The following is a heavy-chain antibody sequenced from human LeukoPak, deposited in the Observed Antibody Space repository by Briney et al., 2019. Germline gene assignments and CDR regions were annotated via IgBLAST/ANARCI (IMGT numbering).Heavy chain of an antibody. Sequence: PGGSLRLSCAASEFTFSNYAMTWVRQAPGKGLEWVSGILDSGGSAYYADSVKGRFTISRDNSKNTLYLQMNSMRAEDTAVYYCAKEMSVWNYVRFFDYWGQGTLVTVSS. V-gene: IGHV3-23*01. CDR1: EFTFSNYA. CDR3: AKEMSVWNYVRFFDY. D-gene: IGHD1-7*01. CDR2: ILDSGGSA. J-gene: IGHJ4*02.